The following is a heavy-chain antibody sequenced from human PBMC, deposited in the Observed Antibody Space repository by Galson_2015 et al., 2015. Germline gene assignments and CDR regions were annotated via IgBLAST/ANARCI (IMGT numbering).Heavy chain of an antibody. CDR1: GFTFSNYA. D-gene: IGHD2-15*01. V-gene: IGHV3-23*01. Sequence: ALRLSCAASGFTFSNYAMSWVRQAPGKGLEWVSSIVASGGDTYYADSAKGRFTISRDNSRNTMYLQMNSLRAEDTAVYFCAKVGCSESWCFNDNWGQGTPVSVSS. CDR2: IVASGGDT. CDR3: AKVGCSESWCFNDN. J-gene: IGHJ4*03.